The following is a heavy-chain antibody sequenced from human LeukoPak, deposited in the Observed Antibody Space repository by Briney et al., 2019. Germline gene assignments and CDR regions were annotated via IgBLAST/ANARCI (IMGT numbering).Heavy chain of an antibody. Sequence: SETLSLTCAVYGGSFSGYYWSWIRQPPGKGLEWIGETNHSGSTNYNPSLKSRVTISVDTSKNQFSLKLSSVTAADTAVYYCARGGGKTIPSVGPWGQGTLVTVSS. CDR2: TNHSGST. CDR3: ARGGGKTIPSVGP. D-gene: IGHD3-16*01. CDR1: GGSFSGYY. V-gene: IGHV4-34*01. J-gene: IGHJ5*02.